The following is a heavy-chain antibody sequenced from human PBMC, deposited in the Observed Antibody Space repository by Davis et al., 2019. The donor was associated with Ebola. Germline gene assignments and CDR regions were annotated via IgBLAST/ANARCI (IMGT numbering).Heavy chain of an antibody. CDR1: GFTFTTHW. CDR2: IYPGDSDT. D-gene: IGHD6-6*01. J-gene: IGHJ4*02. Sequence: GESLKISCKTSGFTFTTHWIGWVRQMPGKGLEWMGIIYPGDSDTRYSPSFQGQVTISADKSISTAYLQWSSLKASDTAMYYCARQGREYSSSGGDYWGQGTLVTVSS. CDR3: ARQGREYSSSGGDY. V-gene: IGHV5-51*01.